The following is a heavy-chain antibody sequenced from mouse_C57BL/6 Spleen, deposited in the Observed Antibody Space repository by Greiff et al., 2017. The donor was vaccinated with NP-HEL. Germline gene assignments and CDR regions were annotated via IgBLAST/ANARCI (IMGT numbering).Heavy chain of an antibody. Sequence: DVMLVESGGGLVQPGGSLKLSCAASGFTFSDYYMYWVRQTPEKRLEWVAYISNGGGSTYYPDTVKGRFTISRDNAKNTLYLQMSRLKSEDTAMYYCARHDDGYPLVFDVWGTGTTVTVSS. D-gene: IGHD2-3*01. CDR3: ARHDDGYPLVFDV. CDR1: GFTFSDYY. CDR2: ISNGGGST. V-gene: IGHV5-12*01. J-gene: IGHJ1*03.